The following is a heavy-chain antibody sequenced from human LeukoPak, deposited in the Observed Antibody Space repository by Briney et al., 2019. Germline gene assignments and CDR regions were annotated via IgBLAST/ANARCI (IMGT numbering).Heavy chain of an antibody. CDR2: ISGSGGST. J-gene: IGHJ4*02. CDR3: AKDLTDYFDY. V-gene: IGHV3-23*01. Sequence: GGSLRLSCAASGFTFSNYAMSWVRQAPGKGLEWVSGISGSGGSTYYADSVKGRFTISRDNSKNTLYLQMNSLRAEDAAVYYCAKDLTDYFDYWGQGTLVTVSS. CDR1: GFTFSNYA.